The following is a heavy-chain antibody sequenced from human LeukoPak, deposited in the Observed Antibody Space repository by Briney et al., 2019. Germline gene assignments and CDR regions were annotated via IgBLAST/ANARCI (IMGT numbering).Heavy chain of an antibody. J-gene: IGHJ4*02. CDR3: ARTYCSSTSCYAGFDY. D-gene: IGHD2-2*01. CDR2: ISVYNGNT. V-gene: IGHV1-18*01. Sequence: GASVKVSCKASGYTFTSYGITWVRQAPGQGLEWMGGISVYNGNTNYAQRLQGRVTLTTDTSTSIAYMELRSLRSDDTAVYYCARTYCSSTSCYAGFDYWGQGTLVTVSS. CDR1: GYTFTSYG.